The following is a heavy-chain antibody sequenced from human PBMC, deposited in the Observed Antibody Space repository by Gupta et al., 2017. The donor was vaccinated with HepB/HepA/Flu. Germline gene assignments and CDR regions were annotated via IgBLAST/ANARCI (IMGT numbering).Heavy chain of an antibody. Sequence: QVQLQESGPGLVTPSETLSVTCTISGGSFSRYYWSWIRQPPGEGLEWIGYIYSNGNTNYNPSLKSRVTISVDTSKNQFSLKLSSVTAADTAVYYCARQAGDFWGQGTLVTVSS. V-gene: IGHV4-59*01. J-gene: IGHJ4*02. CDR1: GGSFSRYY. CDR3: ARQAGDF. CDR2: IYSNGNT.